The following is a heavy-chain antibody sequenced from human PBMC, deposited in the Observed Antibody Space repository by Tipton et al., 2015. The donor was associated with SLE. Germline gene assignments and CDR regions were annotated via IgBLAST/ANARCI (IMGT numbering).Heavy chain of an antibody. Sequence: SLRLSCAASGFTFNNYAMTWVRRAPGKGMEWVSVIYSDGSSTYYADSVKGRFTVSRDNSKNTLFLLMNNLRDEDTALYYCAKGRGHDIHPPSYYLYGMDVWGQGTTVTVSS. CDR1: GFTFNNYA. J-gene: IGHJ6*02. CDR3: AKGRGHDIHPPSYYLYGMDV. D-gene: IGHD3-10*01. CDR2: IYSDGSST. V-gene: IGHV3-23*03.